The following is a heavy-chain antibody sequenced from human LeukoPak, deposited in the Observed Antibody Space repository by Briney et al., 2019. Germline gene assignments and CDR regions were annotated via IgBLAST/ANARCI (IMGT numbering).Heavy chain of an antibody. CDR3: ARASPRMDV. J-gene: IGHJ6*04. CDR1: GGSIRSYY. CDR2: IYYSGST. V-gene: IGHV4-59*01. Sequence: KPSETLSLTCTVSGGSIRSYYWSWIRQPPGKGLEWIGYIYYSGSTNYNPSLKSRVTISVDTSKNQFSLKLSSVTAADTAVYYCARASPRMDVWGKGTTVTVSS.